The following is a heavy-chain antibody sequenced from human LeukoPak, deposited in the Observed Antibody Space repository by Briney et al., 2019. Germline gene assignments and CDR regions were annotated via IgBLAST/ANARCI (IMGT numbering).Heavy chain of an antibody. CDR1: GYTLTELS. CDR2: FDPEDGET. J-gene: IGHJ6*02. D-gene: IGHD2-15*01. V-gene: IGHV1-24*01. CDR3: ATLYCSGGSCYGMDV. Sequence: ASVNVSCKVSGYTLTELSMHWVRQAPGKGLEWMGGFDPEDGETIYAQKFQGRVTMTEDTSTDTAYMELSSLRSEDTAVYYCATLYCSGGSCYGMDVWGQGTTVTVSS.